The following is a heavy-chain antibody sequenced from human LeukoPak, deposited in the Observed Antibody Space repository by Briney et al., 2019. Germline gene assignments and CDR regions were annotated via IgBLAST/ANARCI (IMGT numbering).Heavy chain of an antibody. J-gene: IGHJ3*02. CDR3: ARDLVTVTKGFDI. V-gene: IGHV4-59*11. CDR1: DDSFSSHY. D-gene: IGHD4-17*01. CDR2: ISYIGST. Sequence: SETLSLTCAVSDDSFSSHYWTRIRQPPGKGLEWIGYISYIGSTNYNPSLKSRVTISIDTSKNQFSLKLSSVTAADTAVYYCARDLVTVTKGFDIWGQGTMVSVSS.